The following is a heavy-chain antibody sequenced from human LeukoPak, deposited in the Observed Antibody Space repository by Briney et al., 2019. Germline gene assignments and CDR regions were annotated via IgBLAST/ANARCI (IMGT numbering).Heavy chain of an antibody. CDR2: ISSGSRTI. CDR1: GFTFSDYY. CDR3: ARGRYCSSTSCHYFDY. V-gene: IGHV3-11*04. J-gene: IGHJ4*02. D-gene: IGHD2-2*01. Sequence: PGGSLRLSCAASGFTFSDYYMSWIRQAPGKGLDWVSYISSGSRTIFYGDSVKGRFTISRDNAKNSLYLQMNSLRAEDTAVYYCARGRYCSSTSCHYFDYWGQGTLVTVSS.